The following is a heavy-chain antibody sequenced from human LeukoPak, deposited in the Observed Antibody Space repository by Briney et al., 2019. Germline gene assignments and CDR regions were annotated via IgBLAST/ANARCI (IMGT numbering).Heavy chain of an antibody. CDR2: IWYDGSNK. CDR1: GFTFSSYG. V-gene: IGHV3-33*01. CDR3: AREGVGGYSQAFDY. Sequence: PGRSLRLSCAASGFTFSSYGMHWVRQAPGKGLEWVAVIWYDGSNKYYADSVKGRFTISRDNSKNTLYLQMNSLRAEDTAVYYCAREGVGGYSQAFDYWGQGTLVAVSS. J-gene: IGHJ4*02. D-gene: IGHD5-18*01.